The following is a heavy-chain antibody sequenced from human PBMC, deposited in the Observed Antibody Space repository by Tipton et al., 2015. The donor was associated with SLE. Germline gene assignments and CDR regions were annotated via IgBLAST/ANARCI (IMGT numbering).Heavy chain of an antibody. Sequence: LSLTCTVSGGSISSHFWSWIRQPPGKGLEWVSVIYTGGTTYYADSVKGRFTISRDNSKNTLYLQMNSLRAEDTAVYYCARGYDSSGYYGYWGQGTLVTVSS. CDR3: ARGYDSSGYYGY. CDR2: IYTGGTT. D-gene: IGHD3-22*01. J-gene: IGHJ4*02. CDR1: GGSISSHF. V-gene: IGHV3-53*03.